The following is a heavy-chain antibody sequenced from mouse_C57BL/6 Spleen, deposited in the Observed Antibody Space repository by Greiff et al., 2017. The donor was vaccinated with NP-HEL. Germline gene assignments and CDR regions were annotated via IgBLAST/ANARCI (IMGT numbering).Heavy chain of an antibody. J-gene: IGHJ4*01. CDR3: GRGDMVKNYAMDY. CDR2: IDPNSGGT. CDR1: GYTFTSYW. V-gene: IGHV1-72*01. D-gene: IGHD2-2*01. Sequence: VQLQQSGAELVKPGASVKLSCKASGYTFTSYWMHWVKQRPGRGLEWIGRIDPNSGGTKYNEKFKSKATLTVDKPSSTAYMQSSSLTSEDSAVYYCGRGDMVKNYAMDYWGQGTSVTVSS.